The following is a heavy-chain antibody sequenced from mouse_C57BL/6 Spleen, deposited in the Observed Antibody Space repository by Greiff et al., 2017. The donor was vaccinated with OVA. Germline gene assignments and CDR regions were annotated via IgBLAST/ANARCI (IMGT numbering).Heavy chain of an antibody. Sequence: VQLKESGAELARPGASVKMSCKASGYTFTSYTMHWVKQRPGQGLEWIGYINPSSGYTKYNQKFKDKATLTADKSSSTAYMQLSSLTSEDSAVYYCARSRLEYFDVWGTGTTVTVSS. CDR3: ARSRLEYFDV. J-gene: IGHJ1*03. V-gene: IGHV1-4*01. CDR1: GYTFTSYT. D-gene: IGHD1-1*01. CDR2: INPSSGYT.